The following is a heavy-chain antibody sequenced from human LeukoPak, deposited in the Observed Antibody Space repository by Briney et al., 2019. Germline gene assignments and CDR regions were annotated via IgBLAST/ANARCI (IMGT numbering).Heavy chain of an antibody. D-gene: IGHD1-1*01. V-gene: IGHV4-34*01. CDR2: IYYSGST. Sequence: PSETLSLTCAVYGGSFSGYYWSWIRQPPGKGLEWIGSIYYSGSTYYNPSLKSRVTISVDTSKNQFSLKLSSVTAADTAVYYCARQTTYYYYMDVWGKGTTVTISS. J-gene: IGHJ6*03. CDR1: GGSFSGYY. CDR3: ARQTTYYYYMDV.